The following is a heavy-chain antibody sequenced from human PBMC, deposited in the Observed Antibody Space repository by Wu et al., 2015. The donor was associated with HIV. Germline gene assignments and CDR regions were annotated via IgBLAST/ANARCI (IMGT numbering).Heavy chain of an antibody. CDR3: AGGGGRTSMDPFDF. D-gene: IGHD5-18*01. V-gene: IGHV1-69*13. CDR2: LIPIYGTA. J-gene: IGHJ4*02. CDR1: GATFSTYA. Sequence: QVQLLQSGAEVKNPGSSLRVSCKTSGATFSTYALSWVRRAPGQGLDWMGRLIPIYGTANYAQKFQGRVTITADESTSTAYMDVASLRSDDTAVYYCAGGGGRTSMDPFDFWGQGTLVTVSS.